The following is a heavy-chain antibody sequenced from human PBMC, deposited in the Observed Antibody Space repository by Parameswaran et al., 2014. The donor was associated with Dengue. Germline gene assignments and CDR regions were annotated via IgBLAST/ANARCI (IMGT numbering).Heavy chain of an antibody. Sequence: WVRQAPGQGLEWMGMVNPSGTSTSYAQRFQGRLTMTRDTSTNTVYVELSSLRSEDTAVYYCARDRFVYYASGSYDYWGQGTLVTVSS. D-gene: IGHD3-10*01. CDR3: ARDRFVYYASGSYDY. V-gene: IGHV1-46*01. J-gene: IGHJ4*02. CDR2: VNPSGTST.